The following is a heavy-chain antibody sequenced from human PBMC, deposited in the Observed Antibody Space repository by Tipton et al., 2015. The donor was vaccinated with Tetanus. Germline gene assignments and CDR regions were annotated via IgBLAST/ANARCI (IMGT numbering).Heavy chain of an antibody. Sequence: QLVQSGAEVKKPGASVKVSCKAFAYTFTSFSITWVRQAPGQGLEWVGWISAYNGNTNYARKFEGRVTMTTDTPTSTAYMELRSLRSDDTAVYYCARVPTNPLAVDRPTDYWGQGTLVTVSS. CDR3: ARVPTNPLAVDRPTDY. V-gene: IGHV1-18*01. D-gene: IGHD6-19*01. CDR1: AYTFTSFS. J-gene: IGHJ4*02. CDR2: ISAYNGNT.